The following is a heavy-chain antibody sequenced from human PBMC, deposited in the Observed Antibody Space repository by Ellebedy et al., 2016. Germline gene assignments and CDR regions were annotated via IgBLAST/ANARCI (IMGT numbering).Heavy chain of an antibody. J-gene: IGHJ2*01. Sequence: SETLSLTXTVSGGSVRSSSYYWDWIPQPPGKGLEWIGSMYYRGSTNYNPSLKSRVTISVDTSKNQFSLKLTSVTAADTAVYYCASRPNWYFDLWGRGTLVTVSS. CDR3: ASRPNWYFDL. V-gene: IGHV4-39*01. CDR2: MYYRGST. CDR1: GGSVRSSSYY.